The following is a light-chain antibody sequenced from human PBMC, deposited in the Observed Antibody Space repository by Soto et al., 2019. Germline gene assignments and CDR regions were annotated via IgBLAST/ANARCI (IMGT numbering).Light chain of an antibody. CDR1: SGHSSYA. CDR2: LNSDGSH. Sequence: QPVLTQSPSASASLGASVKLTCTLSSGHSSYAIAWHQQQPEKGPRYLMKLNSDGSHSKGDGIPDRFSGSSSGAARYLTISSLQSEDEADYYCQTWGTGIHGVFGGGTKLTVL. J-gene: IGLJ3*02. V-gene: IGLV4-69*01. CDR3: QTWGTGIHGV.